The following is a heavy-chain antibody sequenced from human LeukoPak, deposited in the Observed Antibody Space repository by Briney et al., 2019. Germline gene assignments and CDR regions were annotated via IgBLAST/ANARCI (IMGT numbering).Heavy chain of an antibody. J-gene: IGHJ4*02. CDR3: ARHGQTAMVPIDY. V-gene: IGHV4-34*01. CDR2: INRSGDT. D-gene: IGHD5-18*01. Sequence: PSETLSLTCAVYGGSFGGYYWTWIRQPPGKGPEWIGEINRSGDTNYNPSLQSRVSISVDPSKSQFSLNLTSATAADTAVYYCARHGQTAMVPIDYWGQGTLVTVSS. CDR1: GGSFGGYY.